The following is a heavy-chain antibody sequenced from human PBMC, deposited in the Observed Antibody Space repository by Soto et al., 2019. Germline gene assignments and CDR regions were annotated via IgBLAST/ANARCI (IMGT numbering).Heavy chain of an antibody. J-gene: IGHJ5*02. D-gene: IGHD2-21*01. CDR3: ASARFIASIIPDPRFDP. CDR1: TGSISSGGYY. CDR2: IFYSGHT. Sequence: SSETLSLTCTVSTGSISSGGYYSSWIRQPPGNGLEWTGYIFYSGHTYYNPSLKSRDTISVDTSKYQLSLKLSSVTAGDTAVYYGASARFIASIIPDPRFDPWGQGTLVAVSS. V-gene: IGHV4-30-4*01.